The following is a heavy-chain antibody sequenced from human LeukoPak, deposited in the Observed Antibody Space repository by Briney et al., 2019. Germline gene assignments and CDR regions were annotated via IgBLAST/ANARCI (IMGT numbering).Heavy chain of an antibody. J-gene: IGHJ3*02. CDR2: IYPGDSDT. Sequence: GEALKISFEGSGYSFNTYWIGWGRPMPGKGVGWRGIIYPGDSDTKYSPSFQGQVTISAAKSISTAYLQWSSLKASDTAMYYCARPQDFGLTGMNAFDIWGQGTMVTVSS. V-gene: IGHV5-51*01. CDR1: GYSFNTYW. CDR3: ARPQDFGLTGMNAFDI. D-gene: IGHD7-27*01.